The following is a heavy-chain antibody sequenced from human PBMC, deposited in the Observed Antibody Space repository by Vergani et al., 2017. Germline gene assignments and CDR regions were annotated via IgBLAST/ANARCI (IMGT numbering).Heavy chain of an antibody. CDR2: IFSNDEK. J-gene: IGHJ5*02. CDR3: ARINLDRFDP. CDR1: GFSLSNARLG. Sequence: QVPLKESGPVLVKPTETLPLTCTVSGFSLSNARLGVSWIRQPPGKALEWLAHIFSNDEKSYSTSLKSRLTISKDTSKSQVVLTMTNMDPVDTATYYCARINLDRFDPWGQGTLVTVSS. V-gene: IGHV2-26*01.